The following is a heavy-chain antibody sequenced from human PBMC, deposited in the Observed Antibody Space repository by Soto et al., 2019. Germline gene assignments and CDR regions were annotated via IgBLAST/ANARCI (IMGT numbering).Heavy chain of an antibody. Sequence: QVQLVQSGAEVKKPGSSVKVSCKASGGTFSSYTISWVRQAPGQGLEWMGRIIPILGIANYAQKFQGRVTITADKSTSTAYMELSSLTSEDTAVYYCASGKYSSSWYGGNWFDPWGQGTLVTVSS. V-gene: IGHV1-69*02. J-gene: IGHJ5*02. CDR3: ASGKYSSSWYGGNWFDP. CDR1: GGTFSSYT. CDR2: IIPILGIA. D-gene: IGHD6-13*01.